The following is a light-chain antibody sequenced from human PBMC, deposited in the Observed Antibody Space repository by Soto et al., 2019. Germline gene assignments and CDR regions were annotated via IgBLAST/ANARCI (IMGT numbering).Light chain of an antibody. V-gene: IGKV3-11*01. Sequence: EIVLTQSPGTLSLSVGERATITCRASQSVSSYLAWYQQKPGQAPRLLIYDASNRATGIPARFSGSGSGTDFTLTISSLEPEDFAVYYCQQRSNWLTFGGGTKVDI. J-gene: IGKJ4*01. CDR1: QSVSSY. CDR3: QQRSNWLT. CDR2: DAS.